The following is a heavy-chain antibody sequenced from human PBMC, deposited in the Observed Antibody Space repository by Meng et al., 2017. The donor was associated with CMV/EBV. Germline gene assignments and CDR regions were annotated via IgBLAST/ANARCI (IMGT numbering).Heavy chain of an antibody. CDR3: ARGPLGEYSNYDAP. V-gene: IGHV1-2*02. Sequence: QGLLVQFWAEVKQPGASVKVSCKASGYTFTGYYMHWVRQAPGQGLKWMGWINPNSGGTNYAQKFQGRVTMTRDTSISTAYMELSRLRSDDTAVYYCARGPLGEYSNYDAPWGQGTLVTVSS. CDR2: INPNSGGT. J-gene: IGHJ5*02. D-gene: IGHD4-11*01. CDR1: GYTFTGYY.